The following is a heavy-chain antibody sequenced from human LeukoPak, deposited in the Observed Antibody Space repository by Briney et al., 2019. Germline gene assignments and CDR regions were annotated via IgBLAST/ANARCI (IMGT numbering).Heavy chain of an antibody. CDR3: ARPHGSSTDCHPPEWFDP. D-gene: IGHD2-2*01. CDR2: MNPNSGNT. Sequence: ASVRVSCKTSGYTFTNYDINWVRQATGQGLEWMGWMNPNSGNTSYAQKFQGRVTMTRNTSISTAYMELSSLRSEDTAVYYCARPHGSSTDCHPPEWFDPWGQGTRVTVSS. CDR1: GYTFTNYD. V-gene: IGHV1-8*02. J-gene: IGHJ5*02.